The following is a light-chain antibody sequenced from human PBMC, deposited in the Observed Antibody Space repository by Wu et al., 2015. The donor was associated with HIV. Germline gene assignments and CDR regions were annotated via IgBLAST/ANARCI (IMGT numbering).Light chain of an antibody. V-gene: IGKV3-20*01. CDR2: DAS. Sequence: EIEMTQSPAALSVSPGERITLSCRASQSVTTNLVWYQQKPGQAPRLLIYDASSRATGIPDRFSASGSGTDFTLTISRLEPEDFAMYYCQQYGSSPWTFGQGTKVEIK. CDR3: QQYGSSPWT. J-gene: IGKJ1*01. CDR1: QSVTTN.